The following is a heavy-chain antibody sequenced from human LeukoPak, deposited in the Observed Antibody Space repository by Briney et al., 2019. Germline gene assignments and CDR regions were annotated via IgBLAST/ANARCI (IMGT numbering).Heavy chain of an antibody. J-gene: IGHJ4*02. Sequence: SETVSLTCTVSGGSISSSSYYWGWIRQPPGKGLEWIGSIYYSGSTYYNPSLKSRVTISVDTSKNQFSLKLSSVTAADTAVYYCASAGTRWYFDYWGQGTLVTVSS. CDR2: IYYSGST. D-gene: IGHD6-13*01. CDR3: ASAGTRWYFDY. CDR1: GGSISSSSYY. V-gene: IGHV4-39*07.